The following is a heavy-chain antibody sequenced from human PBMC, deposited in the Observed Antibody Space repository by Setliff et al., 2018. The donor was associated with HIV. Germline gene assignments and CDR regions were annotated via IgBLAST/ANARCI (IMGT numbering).Heavy chain of an antibody. CDR2: IYYSGST. CDR3: ARSTVGAGASFP. Sequence: SETLSLTCSVSGGSISSSNYYWGWIRQPPGKGLEWIGNIYYSGSTYYNPSLKSRVTILGDTSKNQFSLRLTSLTAADTAIYYCARSTVGAGASFPWGRGILVTVSS. CDR1: GGSISSSNYY. D-gene: IGHD1-26*01. V-gene: IGHV4-39*07. J-gene: IGHJ5*02.